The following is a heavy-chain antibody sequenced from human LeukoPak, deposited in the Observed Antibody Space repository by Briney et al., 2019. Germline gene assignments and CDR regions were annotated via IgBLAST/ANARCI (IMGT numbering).Heavy chain of an antibody. D-gene: IGHD6-13*01. CDR2: IYHSGST. V-gene: IGHV4-38-2*02. Sequence: KPSETLSLTCTVSGYSISSGYYWGWIRQPPGKGLEWIGSIYHSGSTYYNPSLKSRVTISVDTSKNQFTLKLSSVTAADTAVYYCARDPSIFSSSELPFDYWGQGTLVTVSS. CDR1: GYSISSGYY. CDR3: ARDPSIFSSSELPFDY. J-gene: IGHJ4*02.